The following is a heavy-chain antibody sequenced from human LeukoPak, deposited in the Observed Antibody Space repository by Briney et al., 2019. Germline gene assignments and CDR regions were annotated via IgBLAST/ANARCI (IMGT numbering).Heavy chain of an antibody. CDR2: IPHNGRNK. V-gene: IGHV3-30*02. D-gene: IGHD6-19*01. J-gene: IGHJ4*02. CDR1: GFNFSNYG. Sequence: GGSLRLSCAASGFNFSNYGMHWVRQAPGKGLEWVAFIPHNGRNKIYADSAKGRFTISRDNSKNTLNLQMTSLTTDDTAFYYCAKDMWHSRSSWFMDSWGQGAQVIVSS. CDR3: AKDMWHSRSSWFMDS.